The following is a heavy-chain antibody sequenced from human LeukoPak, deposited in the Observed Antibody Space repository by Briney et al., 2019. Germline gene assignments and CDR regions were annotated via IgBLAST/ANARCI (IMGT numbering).Heavy chain of an antibody. CDR2: ISGSGANT. CDR1: GFTFSDYA. J-gene: IGHJ6*02. V-gene: IGHV3-23*01. Sequence: GGSLRLSCAASGFTFSDYAMTWVRQAPGKGLQWVSTISGSGANTYYAESVKGRFTISRDNSRNTLFLQMNTLRADDTAVYYCAKDKTEAAYYCYKGMDVWGRGSTVTVSS. D-gene: IGHD6-19*01. CDR3: AKDKTEAAYYCYKGMDV.